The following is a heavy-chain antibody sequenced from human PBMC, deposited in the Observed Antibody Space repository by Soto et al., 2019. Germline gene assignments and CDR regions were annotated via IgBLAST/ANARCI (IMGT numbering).Heavy chain of an antibody. Sequence: EVQLLESGGGLVQPGGSLRLSCAASGFTFSSYAMSWVRQAPGKGLEWVSAISGSGGSTYYADSVKGRFTISRDNSKTTLYLQMNSLRAEDTAVYYCAKGRYYGSVLYGMDVWGQGTTVTVSS. CDR1: GFTFSSYA. CDR2: ISGSGGST. D-gene: IGHD3-10*01. V-gene: IGHV3-23*01. CDR3: AKGRYYGSVLYGMDV. J-gene: IGHJ6*02.